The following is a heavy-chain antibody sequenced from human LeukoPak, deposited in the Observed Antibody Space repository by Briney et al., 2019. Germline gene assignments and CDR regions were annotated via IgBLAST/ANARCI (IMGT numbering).Heavy chain of an antibody. D-gene: IGHD2-2*02. Sequence: PSETLSLTCAVYGGSFSGYYWTWIRQPPGKGLEWIGEINHSGGTNYNPSLKSRVAISVDTSKNQFSLKLSSVTAADTAVYYCARFGPRRYCSSTSCYKISTGLDPWGQGTLIAVSS. CDR2: INHSGGT. CDR3: ARFGPRRYCSSTSCYKISTGLDP. J-gene: IGHJ5*02. CDR1: GGSFSGYY. V-gene: IGHV4-34*01.